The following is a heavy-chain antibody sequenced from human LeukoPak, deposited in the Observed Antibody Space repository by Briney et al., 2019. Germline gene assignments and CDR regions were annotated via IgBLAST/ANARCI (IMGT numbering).Heavy chain of an antibody. J-gene: IGHJ6*02. Sequence: PGGSLRVSCAASGFTFSSYGTHWVRQAPGKGLEWVAVISYDGSDKYYADSVKGRFTISRDNSKNTLYLQMNSLRAEDTAVYYCAKDFSNSFYYYYGLDVWGQGTTVTVSS. CDR1: GFTFSSYG. CDR2: ISYDGSDK. V-gene: IGHV3-30*18. CDR3: AKDFSNSFYYYYGLDV. D-gene: IGHD4-4*01.